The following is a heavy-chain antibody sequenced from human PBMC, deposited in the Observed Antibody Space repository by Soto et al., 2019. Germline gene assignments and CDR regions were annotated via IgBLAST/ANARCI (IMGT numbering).Heavy chain of an antibody. CDR2: IYHSGIN. V-gene: IGHV4-61*03. D-gene: IGHD3-3*01. J-gene: IGHJ4*02. Sequence: SETLSLTCAVFGGSVSSETHFWSWIGQPPGKGLEWIGYIYHSGINNSDPSLKGRLTISVDKSTNHCSLSLASVTAAVTAIYYCAREDMSGTYYFDSWGQGTLVTVSS. CDR3: AREDMSGTYYFDS. CDR1: GGSVSSETHF.